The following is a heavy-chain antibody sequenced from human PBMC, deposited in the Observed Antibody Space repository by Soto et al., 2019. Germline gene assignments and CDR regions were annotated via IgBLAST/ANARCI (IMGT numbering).Heavy chain of an antibody. J-gene: IGHJ4*02. V-gene: IGHV4-39*01. CDR2: VHYSGSA. D-gene: IGHD3-10*01. CDR1: GGSISTSSCF. CDR3: ARHRWGSGSYSGLLDF. Sequence: SETLSLTCYVSGGSISTSSCFWGWIRQPPGKGLEWVGAVHYSGSANYRSSLQSRVTISVDTSQNQFSLRLRSVTAADTAVYYCARHRWGSGSYSGLLDFWGQGALVIVSS.